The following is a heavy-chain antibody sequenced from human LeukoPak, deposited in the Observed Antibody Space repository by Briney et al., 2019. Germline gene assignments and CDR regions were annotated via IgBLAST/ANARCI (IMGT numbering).Heavy chain of an antibody. J-gene: IGHJ4*02. Sequence: SETLSLTCAVYGGSFSGYYWSWIRQPPGKGLEWIGEINHSGSTNYNPSPKSRVTISVDTSKNQFSLKLSSVTAADTAVYYCARRYYGSGSYPVDYWSQGTLVTVSS. CDR1: GGSFSGYY. V-gene: IGHV4-34*01. D-gene: IGHD3-10*01. CDR2: INHSGST. CDR3: ARRYYGSGSYPVDY.